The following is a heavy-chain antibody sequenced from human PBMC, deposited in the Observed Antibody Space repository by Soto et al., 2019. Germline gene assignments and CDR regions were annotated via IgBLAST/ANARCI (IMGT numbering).Heavy chain of an antibody. D-gene: IGHD1-7*01. CDR2: LIPIFGTA. CDR3: ARSTTYNWNYLPTTTLDY. CDR1: GGTFSSYA. Sequence: QVQLVQSGAEVKKPGSSVKVSCKASGGTFSSYAISWVRQAPGQGLEWMGGLIPIFGTANYAQKFQGRVTITADESTSTAYMELSSLRSEDTAVYYCARSTTYNWNYLPTTTLDYWGQGTLVTVSS. J-gene: IGHJ4*02. V-gene: IGHV1-69*01.